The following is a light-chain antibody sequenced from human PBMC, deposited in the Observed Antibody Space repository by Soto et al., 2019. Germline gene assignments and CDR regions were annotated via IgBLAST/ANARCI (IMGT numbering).Light chain of an antibody. CDR2: GAS. CDR3: QHYGSSPPVT. Sequence: EIVLSQSPGTLSLSPGERATLSCRASQRIADTYLAWNQHKPRQAPRLLIYGASRRATGIPERFSGSGSETDFTLTISRLEPEDFAVYYCQHYGSSPPVTFGQGTRVELK. V-gene: IGKV3-20*01. CDR1: QRIADTY. J-gene: IGKJ1*01.